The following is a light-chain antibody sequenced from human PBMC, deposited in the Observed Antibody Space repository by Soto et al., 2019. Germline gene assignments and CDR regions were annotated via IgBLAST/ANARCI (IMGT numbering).Light chain of an antibody. V-gene: IGKV1-39*01. J-gene: IGKJ1*01. CDR3: QQSYNARWT. Sequence: DIQMTQSPSSLSASVGDRVTITCRASQSISTYLHWYQQKPGKAPKLLIYAASSLQRGVPSRFAGSGSKTDFTLPISSLHPEDFATYYCQQSYNARWTFGQGTTVEVK. CDR1: QSISTY. CDR2: AAS.